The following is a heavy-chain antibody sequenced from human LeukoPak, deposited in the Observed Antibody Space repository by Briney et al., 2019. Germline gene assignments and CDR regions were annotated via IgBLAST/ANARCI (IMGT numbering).Heavy chain of an antibody. CDR1: GFTFSNAW. D-gene: IGHD1-26*01. CDR3: TAVRWSGSFDY. J-gene: IGHJ4*02. CDR2: IKSKTDGGTT. V-gene: IGHV3-15*01. Sequence: PGGSLRLSCAASGFTFSNAWMSWVRQAPGKGLEWVGRIKSKTDGGTTDYAAPVKGRFIISRDDSQNTAYLQMNSLKTEDTAVYYCTAVRWSGSFDYWGQGSLVSVSA.